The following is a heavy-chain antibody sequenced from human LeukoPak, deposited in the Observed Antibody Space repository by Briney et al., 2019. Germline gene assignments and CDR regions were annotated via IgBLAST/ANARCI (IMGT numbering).Heavy chain of an antibody. J-gene: IGHJ4*02. V-gene: IGHV3-23*01. CDR3: ARDTPVAVAVFDY. D-gene: IGHD6-19*01. CDR1: ALTFSSYG. CDR2: ISGSGGST. Sequence: PGGSLRLSCAASALTFSSYGTSWVSRAPRKGLEWVSGISGSGGSTYYTDSVKGRFTISRDNSKNTLYLQMNSLRAEDTAVYYCARDTPVAVAVFDYWGQGTLVTVSP.